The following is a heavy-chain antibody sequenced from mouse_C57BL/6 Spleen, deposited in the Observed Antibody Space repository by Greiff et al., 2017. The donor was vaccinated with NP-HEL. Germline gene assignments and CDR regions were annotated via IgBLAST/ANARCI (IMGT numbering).Heavy chain of an antibody. V-gene: IGHV1-4*01. CDR2: INPSSGYT. CDR1: GYTFTSYT. D-gene: IGHD1-1*01. J-gene: IGHJ1*03. Sequence: VQRVESGAELARPGASVKMSCKASGYTFTSYTMHWVKQRPGQGLEWIGYINPSSGYTKYNQKFKDKATLTADKSSSTAYMQLSSLTSEDSAVYYCARYPITTGVATDWYFDVWGTGTTVTVSS. CDR3: ARYPITTGVATDWYFDV.